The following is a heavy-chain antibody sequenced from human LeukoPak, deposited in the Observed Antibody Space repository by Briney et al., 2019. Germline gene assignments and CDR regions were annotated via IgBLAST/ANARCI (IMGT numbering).Heavy chain of an antibody. Sequence: KAGGSLRLSCAASGFTFNSYAMSWVRPAPGKGLEGVSSISSSSSYIYYADSVKGRFTISRDNAKNSLYLQMNSLRAEDTAVYYCARVSVTTGAFDIWGQGTMVTVSS. CDR2: ISSSSSYI. J-gene: IGHJ3*02. CDR1: GFTFNSYA. D-gene: IGHD4-17*01. V-gene: IGHV3-21*01. CDR3: ARVSVTTGAFDI.